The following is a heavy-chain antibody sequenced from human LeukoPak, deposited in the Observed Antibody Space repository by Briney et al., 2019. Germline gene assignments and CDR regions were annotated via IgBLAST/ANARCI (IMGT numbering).Heavy chain of an antibody. CDR1: GYTFTSYD. D-gene: IGHD6-19*01. J-gene: IGHJ6*02. V-gene: IGHV1-8*01. CDR3: ARVPLWTEQWLAAGVTKYYYYGMDV. CDR2: MNPNSGIT. Sequence: ASVKASCKAAGYTFTSYDINWVRQATGQGLEWMGWMNPNSGITGYVQKFQGRATMTRNTSISAAYMELSSLRSEDTAVYYCARVPLWTEQWLAAGVTKYYYYGMDVWGQGTTVTVSS.